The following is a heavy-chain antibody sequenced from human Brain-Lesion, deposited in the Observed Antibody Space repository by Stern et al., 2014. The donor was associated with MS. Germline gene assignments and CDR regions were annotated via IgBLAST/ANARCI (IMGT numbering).Heavy chain of an antibody. V-gene: IGHV3-30*01. CDR3: ARVDTPLDYYYGMDV. D-gene: IGHD5-18*01. Sequence: VQLLESGGGVVQPGRSLRLSCAASGLIFSNYAMHWVRQAPGKGLQWVAIISYDGSNKYYADSVKGRFTIPRDNSKNTLYLQMNSLKSEDTAVYYCARVDTPLDYYYGMDVWGQGTTVTVSS. J-gene: IGHJ6*02. CDR2: ISYDGSNK. CDR1: GLIFSNYA.